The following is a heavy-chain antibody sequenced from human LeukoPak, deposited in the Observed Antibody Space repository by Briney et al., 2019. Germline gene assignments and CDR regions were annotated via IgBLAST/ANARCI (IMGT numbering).Heavy chain of an antibody. CDR3: ARADSGSYLSPFDY. CDR1: GGSISSYC. D-gene: IGHD1-26*01. Sequence: SETLSLTCTVSGGSISSYCWSWIRQPPGKGLEWIGYIYYSGSTNYNPSLKSRVTISVDTSKNQFSLKLSSVTAADTAVYYCARADSGSYLSPFDYWGQGTLVTVSS. CDR2: IYYSGST. J-gene: IGHJ4*02. V-gene: IGHV4-59*01.